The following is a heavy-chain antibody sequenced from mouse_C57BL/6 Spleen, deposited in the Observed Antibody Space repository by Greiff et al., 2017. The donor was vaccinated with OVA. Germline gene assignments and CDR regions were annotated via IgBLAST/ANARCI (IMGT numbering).Heavy chain of an antibody. J-gene: IGHJ2*01. V-gene: IGHV1-82*01. Sequence: VKLQQSGPELVKPGASVKISCKASGYAFSSSWMNWVKQRPGKGLEWIGRIYPGDGDTNYNGKFKGKATLTADKSSSTAYMQLSSLTSEDSAVYFCARMATRGGFDYWGQGTTLTVSS. CDR3: ARMATRGGFDY. CDR1: GYAFSSSW. CDR2: IYPGDGDT.